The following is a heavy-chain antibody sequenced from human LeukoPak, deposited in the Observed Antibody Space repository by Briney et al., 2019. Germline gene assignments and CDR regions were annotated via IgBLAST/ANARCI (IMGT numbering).Heavy chain of an antibody. Sequence: PGGSLRLSCSASGFTFSSYAMRWVRQAPGKGLEYVSAISSNGGNTYYTDSVKGRFTISRDNSKNTLYLQMNSLRAEDTAVYYCAKACRAIANYYGMDVWGQGTTVTVSS. V-gene: IGHV3-64*04. CDR1: GFTFSSYA. J-gene: IGHJ6*02. D-gene: IGHD1-26*01. CDR3: AKACRAIANYYGMDV. CDR2: ISSNGGNT.